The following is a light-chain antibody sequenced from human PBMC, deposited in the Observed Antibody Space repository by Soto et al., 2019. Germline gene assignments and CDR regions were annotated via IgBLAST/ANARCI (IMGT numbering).Light chain of an antibody. Sequence: DIQMTQSPSAMSASVGDRVTITCRASQGISNYLAWFQQKPGTVPKRLIYAASILQSGVPSRFSGSGSGTDFTLTISSLQPDDFATYYCQPYNSDSRTFGQGTKVDIK. CDR3: QPYNSDSRT. CDR1: QGISNY. J-gene: IGKJ1*01. CDR2: AAS. V-gene: IGKV1-17*03.